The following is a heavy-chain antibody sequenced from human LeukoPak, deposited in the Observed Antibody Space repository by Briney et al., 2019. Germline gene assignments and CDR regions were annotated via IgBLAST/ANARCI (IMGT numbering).Heavy chain of an antibody. CDR1: GYSFTSYY. V-gene: IGHV1-46*01. Sequence: ASVKVSCKASGYSFTSYYVHWVRQAPGQGPEWMGVINPTGGSTDYAQKFQGRVTMTRDTSTSTVYMELSSLRSEDTAVYYCARVTSAGYHGYRIFGYWGQGTLVTVSS. CDR3: ARVTSAGYHGYRIFGY. D-gene: IGHD5-18*01. CDR2: INPTGGST. J-gene: IGHJ4*02.